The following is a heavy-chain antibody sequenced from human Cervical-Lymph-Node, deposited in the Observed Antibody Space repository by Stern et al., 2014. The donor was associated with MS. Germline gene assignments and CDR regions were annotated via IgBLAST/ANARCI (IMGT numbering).Heavy chain of an antibody. CDR2: IYPYDYDT. V-gene: IGHV5-51*01. J-gene: IGHJ4*02. Sequence: EVQLVESGAEVKKPGESLKISCKLSGYSFTIYYIAWVRQMPGKGLEWMGVIYPYDYDTTYSPSFQGQVTISAVKSIATAYLQWSSLRASDTAMYYCARHVQGFDYWGQGTLVTVSS. CDR1: GYSFTIYY. CDR3: ARHVQGFDY.